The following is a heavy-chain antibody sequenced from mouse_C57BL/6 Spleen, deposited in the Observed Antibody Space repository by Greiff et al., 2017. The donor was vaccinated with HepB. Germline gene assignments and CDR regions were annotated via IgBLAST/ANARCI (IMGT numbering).Heavy chain of an antibody. Sequence: EVQRVESGGGLVKPGGSLKLSCAASGFTFSDYGMHWVRQAPEKGLEWVAYISSGSSTIYYADTVKGRFTISRDNAKNTLFLQMTSLRSEDTAMYYCARPYYGSSPWFAYWGQGTLVTVSA. J-gene: IGHJ3*01. V-gene: IGHV5-17*01. CDR2: ISSGSSTI. CDR3: ARPYYGSSPWFAY. D-gene: IGHD1-1*01. CDR1: GFTFSDYG.